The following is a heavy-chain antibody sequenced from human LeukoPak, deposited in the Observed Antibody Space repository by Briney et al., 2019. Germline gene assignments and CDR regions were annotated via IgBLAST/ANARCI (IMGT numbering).Heavy chain of an antibody. D-gene: IGHD4-17*01. CDR1: GGSISSSSYY. V-gene: IGHV4-39*07. CDR2: IYYSGST. Sequence: KPSETLSLTCTVSGGSISSSSYYWGWIRQPPGKGLEWIGSIYYSGSTYYNPSLKSRVTISVDTSKNQFSLKLSSVTAADTAVYYCAREIDGEGYFDYWGQGTLVTVSS. CDR3: AREIDGEGYFDY. J-gene: IGHJ4*02.